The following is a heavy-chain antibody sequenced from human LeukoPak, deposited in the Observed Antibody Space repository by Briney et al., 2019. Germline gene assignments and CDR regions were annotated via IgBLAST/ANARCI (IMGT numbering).Heavy chain of an antibody. CDR1: GFTFSDHY. CDR3: ARFSSGRSGFAY. Sequence: GGSLRLSCAASGFTFSDHYMAWVRQAPGKGLEWVGRTRNKANSYTTEYAASVKGRFTISRDDSKNSLYLQMNSLKTEDTAVYYCARFSSGRSGFAYWGQGTLVTVSS. V-gene: IGHV3-72*01. J-gene: IGHJ4*02. D-gene: IGHD3-22*01. CDR2: TRNKANSYTT.